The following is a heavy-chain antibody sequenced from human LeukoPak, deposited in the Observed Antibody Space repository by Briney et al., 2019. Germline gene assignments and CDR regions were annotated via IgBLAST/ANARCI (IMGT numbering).Heavy chain of an antibody. J-gene: IGHJ1*01. CDR3: ACYYDSSGLEYFQH. Sequence: GGSLRLSCAASGFIFSTCPMGWVRQAPGKGLEWVSTISSSGDTTYYADSVKGRFTISRDSSKNTLYLQMNSLRAEDTAVYYCACYYDSSGLEYFQHWGQGTLVTVSS. V-gene: IGHV3-23*01. CDR2: ISSSGDTT. CDR1: GFIFSTCP. D-gene: IGHD3-22*01.